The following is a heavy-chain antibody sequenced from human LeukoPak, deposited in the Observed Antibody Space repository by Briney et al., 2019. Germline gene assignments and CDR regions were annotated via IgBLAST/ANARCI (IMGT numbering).Heavy chain of an antibody. Sequence: SETLSLTCTVSGGSISTYYWSWIRQPAGKGLEWIGRIYTSGTTYYNPSLKSRVTMSVDTSKSQFSLRLSSVTAADTAVYYCARGPGGVYYQDYWGQGTLVTVSS. CDR2: IYTSGTT. CDR1: GGSISTYY. CDR3: ARGPGGVYYQDY. V-gene: IGHV4-4*07. J-gene: IGHJ4*02. D-gene: IGHD1-26*01.